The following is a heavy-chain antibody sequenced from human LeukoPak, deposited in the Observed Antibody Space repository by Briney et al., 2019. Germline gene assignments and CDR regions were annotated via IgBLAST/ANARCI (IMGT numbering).Heavy chain of an antibody. CDR1: GFTFSIYA. CDR2: ISGSGDST. CDR3: AKDLDSSGSRFDY. V-gene: IGHV3-23*01. Sequence: QPGGSLRLSCAASGFTFSIYAMAWVRQAPGKGLEWVSGISGSGDSTYYADSVKGRFTISRDNSKNTLYLQMNSLRAEDTATYYCAKDLDSSGSRFDYWGQGTLVTVSS. J-gene: IGHJ4*02. D-gene: IGHD3-22*01.